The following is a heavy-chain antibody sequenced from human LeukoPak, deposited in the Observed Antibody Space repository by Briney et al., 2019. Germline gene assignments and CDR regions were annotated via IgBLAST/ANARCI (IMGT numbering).Heavy chain of an antibody. V-gene: IGHV4-39*07. D-gene: IGHD3-10*01. CDR2: IYYSGST. CDR3: AGEDITMVRGVITGVRYFDY. Sequence: SETLSLTCTAPGGSISSSSFYWGWIRQPPGKGLEWIGSIYYSGSTYYNPSLKSRVTISVDTSKNQFSLKLSSVTAADTAVYYCAGEDITMVRGVITGVRYFDYWGQGTLVTVSS. J-gene: IGHJ4*02. CDR1: GGSISSSSFY.